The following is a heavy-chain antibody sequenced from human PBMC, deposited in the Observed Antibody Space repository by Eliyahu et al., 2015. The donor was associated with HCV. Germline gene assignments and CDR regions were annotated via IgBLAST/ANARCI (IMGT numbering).Heavy chain of an antibody. CDR2: ISGSGGST. D-gene: IGHD4-23*01. J-gene: IGHJ4*02. V-gene: IGHV3-23*01. Sequence: EVQLLESGGGLVQPGGSLRLSCAAXGFPFSXYAMGWVRQAPGKGLEWVSAISGSGGSTYYADSVKGRFTISRDNSKNTLYLQMNSLTAEDTAVYYCATPLPPYGGNSGFDYWGQGTLVTVSS. CDR3: ATPLPPYGGNSGFDY. CDR1: GFPFSXYA.